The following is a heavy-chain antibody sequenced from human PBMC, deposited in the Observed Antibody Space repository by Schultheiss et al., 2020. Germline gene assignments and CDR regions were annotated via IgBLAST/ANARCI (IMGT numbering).Heavy chain of an antibody. CDR1: GFSLNTSGMR. V-gene: IGHV2-70*04. D-gene: IGHD1-26*01. Sequence: SGPTLVKPTQTLTLTCTFSGFSLNTSGMRVSWIRQPPGKALEWLARIDWDDDKFYSTSLKTRLTISKDTSKNQVVLTMTNMDPVDTATYYCARTNSSIVGAILDYWGQGTLVTVSS. CDR3: ARTNSSIVGAILDY. CDR2: IDWDDDK. J-gene: IGHJ4*02.